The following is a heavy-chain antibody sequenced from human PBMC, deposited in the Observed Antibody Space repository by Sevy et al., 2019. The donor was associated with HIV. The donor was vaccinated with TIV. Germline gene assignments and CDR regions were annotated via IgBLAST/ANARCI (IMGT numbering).Heavy chain of an antibody. CDR1: GYTFTDYY. CDR3: ARLTTKPTSDLYGMDV. J-gene: IGHJ6*02. D-gene: IGHD4-17*01. CDR2: INPNDGVT. V-gene: IGHV1-2*02. Sequence: ASVKVSCKASGYTFTDYYIHWVRQAPGQGLEWMAWINPNDGVTNYPQRFQGGVTVTRDTSVSTAYMELRGLRYDDTAIYYCARLTTKPTSDLYGMDVWGQGTTVTVSS.